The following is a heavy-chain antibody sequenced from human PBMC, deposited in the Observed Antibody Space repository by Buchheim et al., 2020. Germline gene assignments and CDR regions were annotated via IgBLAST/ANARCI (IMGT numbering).Heavy chain of an antibody. D-gene: IGHD3-22*01. J-gene: IGHJ6*02. CDR1: GFTFSSYW. CDR3: ARGPWEVIRYGMDV. V-gene: IGHV3-7*01. CDR2: INQDGSEK. Sequence: EVQLVESGGGLVQPGGSLRLSCAASGFTFSSYWMSWVRQAPGKGLDWVANINQDGSEKYYVDSVKGRFTISRANAKHSLYLQMNSLRAEDTAVYYCARGPWEVIRYGMDVWGQGTT.